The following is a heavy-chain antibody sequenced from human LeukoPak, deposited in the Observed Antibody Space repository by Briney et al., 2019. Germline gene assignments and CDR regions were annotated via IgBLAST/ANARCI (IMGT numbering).Heavy chain of an antibody. D-gene: IGHD6-13*01. CDR1: GFTFSSYA. CDR3: ARVDDPIAAAGHFDY. J-gene: IGHJ4*02. Sequence: PGRSLRLSCAASGFTFSSYAMHWVRQAPGKGLEWVAVISYDGSNKYYADSVKGRFTISRDNSKNTLYLQMNSLRAEDTAVYYCARVDDPIAAAGHFDYWGQGTLVTVSS. V-gene: IGHV3-30*04. CDR2: ISYDGSNK.